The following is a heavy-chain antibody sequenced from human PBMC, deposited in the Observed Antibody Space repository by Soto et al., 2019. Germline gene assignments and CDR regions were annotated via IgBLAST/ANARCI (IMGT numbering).Heavy chain of an antibody. CDR2: FSGSGGRT. D-gene: IGHD2-2*01. Sequence: GGSLRLSCAASGFTFNNNAMSWVRQAPGKGLEWVSTFSGSGGRTYYADSVKGRFTISRDNSKNTLYPQMNSLRAEDTAVYYCAKEGFTPIVVVPAAIDYWGQGTLVTVSS. J-gene: IGHJ4*02. CDR1: GFTFNNNA. V-gene: IGHV3-23*01. CDR3: AKEGFTPIVVVPAAIDY.